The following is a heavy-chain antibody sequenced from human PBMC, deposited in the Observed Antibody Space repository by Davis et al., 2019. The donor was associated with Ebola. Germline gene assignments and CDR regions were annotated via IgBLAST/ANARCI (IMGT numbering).Heavy chain of an antibody. CDR2: ITWDGGST. V-gene: IGHV3-43*01. CDR1: GFRFDAYS. CDR3: AKDLGDH. Sequence: GGSLRLSCAASGFRFDAYSMHWARQAPGTGLEWVSLITWDGGSTYYADSVRGRFTVSRDNSRNSLYLQMNSLRTEDTAFYYCAKDLGDHWGQGTLVTVSS. J-gene: IGHJ5*02.